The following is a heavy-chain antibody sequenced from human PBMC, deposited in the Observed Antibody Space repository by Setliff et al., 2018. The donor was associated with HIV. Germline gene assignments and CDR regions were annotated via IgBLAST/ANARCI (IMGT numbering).Heavy chain of an antibody. CDR3: AIAPTHYFGDNNSPWADGFDI. V-gene: IGHV4-59*11. D-gene: IGHD3-10*01. CDR2: IYNSGSTIT. CDR1: SGSISSHY. Sequence: SETLSLTCTVSSGSISSHYWTWIRQPPGKGLEYIGYIYNSGSTITNYNPSLNGRVTISLDMSKTQFSLKLNSVTAADTAVYFCAIAPTHYFGDNNSPWADGFDIWGLGTMVTVSS. J-gene: IGHJ3*02.